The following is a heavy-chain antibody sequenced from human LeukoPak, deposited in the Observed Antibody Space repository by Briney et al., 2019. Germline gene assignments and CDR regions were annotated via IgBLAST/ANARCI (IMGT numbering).Heavy chain of an antibody. Sequence: GGSLRLSCAASGFTFSSYWMHWVRQAPGKGLVWVSRINTDGSSTSYADSVKGRFTISRDNAKNTLYLQMNSLRAEDTAVYYCARDLGELRPGGGVDYWGQGTLVTVSS. CDR3: ARDLGELRPGGGVDY. D-gene: IGHD1-7*01. J-gene: IGHJ4*02. CDR2: INTDGSST. V-gene: IGHV3-74*01. CDR1: GFTFSSYW.